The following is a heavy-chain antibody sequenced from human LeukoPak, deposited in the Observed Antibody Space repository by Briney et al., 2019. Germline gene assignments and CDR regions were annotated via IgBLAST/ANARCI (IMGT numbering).Heavy chain of an antibody. CDR1: GFTFSSYA. V-gene: IGHV3-23*01. CDR3: AKFEEMATINPFDY. J-gene: IGHJ4*02. Sequence: GGSLRLSCAASGFTFSSYAMSWVRQAPGKGLEWVSAISGSGGCTYYADSVKGRFTISRDNSKNTLFLQMNSLRVEDTAVYYCAKFEEMATINPFDYWGQGTLVTVSS. CDR2: ISGSGGCT. D-gene: IGHD5-24*01.